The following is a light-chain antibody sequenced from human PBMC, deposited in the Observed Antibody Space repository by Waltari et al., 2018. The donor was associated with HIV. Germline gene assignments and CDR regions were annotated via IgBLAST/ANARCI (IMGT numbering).Light chain of an antibody. V-gene: IGLV1-40*01. Sequence: QSVLTQPPSVSGAPGQRIPISCTGSSSNIGAGFDVHWYQQLPGTAPKVLIYGNSNRPSGVPDRFSGSKSGTSASLAITGLQADDEADYYCQSYDSSLRGHVFGTGTKVTVL. CDR1: SSNIGAGFD. CDR2: GNS. CDR3: QSYDSSLRGHV. J-gene: IGLJ1*01.